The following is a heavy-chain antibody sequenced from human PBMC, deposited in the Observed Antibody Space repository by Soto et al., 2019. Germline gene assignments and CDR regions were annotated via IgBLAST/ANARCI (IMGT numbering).Heavy chain of an antibody. CDR2: IKEDGSQK. J-gene: IGHJ4*02. V-gene: IGHV3-7*03. CDR3: ARDEPEVSTNYRFDY. CDR1: GFTFSNYW. D-gene: IGHD4-4*01. Sequence: GGSLRLSCAASGFTFSNYWMSWVRQTPGKGLEWVANIKEDGSQKNFVDSVKGRFTISRDNAKNSLYLEMNSLRAEDTATYYCARDEPEVSTNYRFDYWGQGTLVTVSS.